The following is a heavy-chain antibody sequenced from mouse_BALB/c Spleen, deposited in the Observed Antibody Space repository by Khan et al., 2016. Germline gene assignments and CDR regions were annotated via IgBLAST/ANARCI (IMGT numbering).Heavy chain of an antibody. V-gene: IGHV1S135*01. CDR2: IDPYNGGT. D-gene: IGHD1-1*01. Sequence: VRLQQSGPELVKPGASVKVSCKASGYAFTSYNMYWVKQSHGKSLEWIGYIDPYNGGTSYNQKFKGTATLTVDKSSSTAYMHLNSLTSEDSAVYYCAREGITTVVAKGLDYWGQGTTLTVSS. J-gene: IGHJ2*01. CDR3: AREGITTVVAKGLDY. CDR1: GYAFTSYN.